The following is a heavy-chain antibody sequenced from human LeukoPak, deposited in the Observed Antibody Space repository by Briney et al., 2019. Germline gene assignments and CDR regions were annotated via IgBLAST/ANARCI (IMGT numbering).Heavy chain of an antibody. CDR1: GFTFSSYG. Sequence: GSLRLSCAASGFTFSSYGMHWVRQAPGKGLEWVAVISYDGSNKYYADSVKGRFTISRDNSKNTLYLQMNSLRAEDTAVYYCAMLVVPAEDFDYWGQGTLATVSS. CDR2: ISYDGSNK. CDR3: AMLVVPAEDFDY. D-gene: IGHD2-2*01. V-gene: IGHV3-30*03. J-gene: IGHJ4*02.